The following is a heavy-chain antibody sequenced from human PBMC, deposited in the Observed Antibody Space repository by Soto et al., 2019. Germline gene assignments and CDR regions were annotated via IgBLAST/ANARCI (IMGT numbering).Heavy chain of an antibody. Sequence: EVQLVESGGGLVKPGGSLRLSCAASGFTFSNAWMSWVRQAPGKGLEWVGRIKSKTDGGTTDYAAPVKGRFTISRDDSKNTLYLQMNSLKTEDTAVYYCTSPLSPDAFDIWGQGTMVTVSS. J-gene: IGHJ3*02. CDR1: GFTFSNAW. CDR2: IKSKTDGGTT. V-gene: IGHV3-15*01. CDR3: TSPLSPDAFDI.